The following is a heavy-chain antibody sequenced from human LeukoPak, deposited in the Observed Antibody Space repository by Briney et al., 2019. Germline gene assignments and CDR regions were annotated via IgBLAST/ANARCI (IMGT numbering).Heavy chain of an antibody. Sequence: GGSLRLSCAASGFTFSSYGMHWVRQAPGKGLEWVAFIRYDGSNKYYADSVKGRFTISRDNSKNTLYLQMNSLRAEDTAVYYCAEERGYGDGWDYWGQGTLVTVSS. CDR1: GFTFSSYG. CDR3: AEERGYGDGWDY. V-gene: IGHV3-30*02. CDR2: IRYDGSNK. D-gene: IGHD4-17*01. J-gene: IGHJ4*02.